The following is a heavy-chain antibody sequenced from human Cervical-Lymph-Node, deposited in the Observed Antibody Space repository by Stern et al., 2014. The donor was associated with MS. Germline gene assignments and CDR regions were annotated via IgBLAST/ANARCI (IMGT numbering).Heavy chain of an antibody. Sequence: DVQLVESGAEVKKPGESLKISCKLSGYSFTIYYIAWVRQMPGKGLEWMGVIYPYDSDTPYSPSFQGQVTISADKSIPTAYLQWSSLRASDTAMYYCARHVQGFDYWGQGTLVTVSS. J-gene: IGHJ4*02. CDR3: ARHVQGFDY. CDR2: IYPYDSDT. CDR1: GYSFTIYY. V-gene: IGHV5-51*01.